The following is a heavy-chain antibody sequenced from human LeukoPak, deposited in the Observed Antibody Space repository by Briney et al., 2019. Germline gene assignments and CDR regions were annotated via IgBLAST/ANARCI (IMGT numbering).Heavy chain of an antibody. Sequence: ASVRVSCKASGYTFTSYVNWVRQATGQGLEWMGWMNPNTGNTGYAQKLRGRVTMTRDTSITTAYMDLSSLRSEDTAVYYCARTPRNGHIESWGQGTLVTVSS. CDR2: MNPNTGNT. D-gene: IGHD5-24*01. V-gene: IGHV1-8*01. CDR1: GYTFTSYV. CDR3: ARTPRNGHIES. J-gene: IGHJ5*01.